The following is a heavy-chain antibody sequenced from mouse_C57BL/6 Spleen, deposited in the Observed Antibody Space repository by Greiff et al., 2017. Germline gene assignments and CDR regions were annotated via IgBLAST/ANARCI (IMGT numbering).Heavy chain of an antibody. CDR3: ARGDTTVVAADYFDY. CDR2: FHPYNDDT. D-gene: IGHD1-1*01. J-gene: IGHJ2*01. Sequence: VKLMESGAELVKPGASVKMSCKASGYTFTTYPIEWMKQNHGKSLEWIGNFHPYNDDTKYNEKFKGKATLTVEKSSSTVYLELSRLTSDDSAVYYCARGDTTVVAADYFDYWGQGTTLTVSS. V-gene: IGHV1-47*01. CDR1: GYTFTTYP.